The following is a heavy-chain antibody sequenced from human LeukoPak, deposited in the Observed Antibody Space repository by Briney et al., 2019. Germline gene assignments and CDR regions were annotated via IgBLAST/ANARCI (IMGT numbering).Heavy chain of an antibody. CDR3: ARHSTGGRGFDS. D-gene: IGHD7-27*01. CDR2: IYYSGNT. CDR1: GASISSFY. J-gene: IGHJ4*02. V-gene: IGHV4-59*08. Sequence: SETLSLTCTVSGASISSFYWSWVRQPPGRGLEWIAYIYYSGNTNHNPSLKSRVTISLDTSENQFSLKLSSVTAADTAVYYCARHSTGGRGFDSWGQGTLVTVSS.